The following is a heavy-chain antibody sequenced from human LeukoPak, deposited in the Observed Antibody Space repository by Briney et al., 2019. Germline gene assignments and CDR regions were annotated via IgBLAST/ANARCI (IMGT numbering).Heavy chain of an antibody. CDR2: ISYDGSNK. CDR1: GFTFDDYA. D-gene: IGHD2-2*01. Sequence: GGSLRLSCAASGFTFDDYAMHWFRQAPGKGLEWVAVISYDGSNKYYADSVKGRFTISRDNSKNTLYLQMNSLRAEDTAVYYCAKEGGYQRYGMDVWGQGTTVTVSS. V-gene: IGHV3-30*18. CDR3: AKEGGYQRYGMDV. J-gene: IGHJ6*02.